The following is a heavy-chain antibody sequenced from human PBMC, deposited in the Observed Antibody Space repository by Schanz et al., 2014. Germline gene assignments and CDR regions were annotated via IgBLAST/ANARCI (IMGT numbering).Heavy chain of an antibody. Sequence: EVQLVQSGEGLVQPGGSLRLSCAASGFTFSSHWMHWVRQDPGKGLVWVARINSVGSNTDYADSVTGRFTISRDNAKNTLYLQMNTLRAEDTAVYYCARKMKLGVYGGKGHDSLDIWGQGTMVTVSS. CDR1: GFTFSSHW. J-gene: IGHJ3*02. CDR3: ARKMKLGVYGGKGHDSLDI. V-gene: IGHV3-74*01. D-gene: IGHD4-17*01. CDR2: INSVGSNT.